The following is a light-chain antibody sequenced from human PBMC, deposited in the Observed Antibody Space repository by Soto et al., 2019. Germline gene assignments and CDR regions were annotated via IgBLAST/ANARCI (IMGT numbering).Light chain of an antibody. CDR1: QSISSY. CDR3: QQSYSTLLT. J-gene: IGKJ4*01. CDR2: AAS. Sequence: DIQMTQSPSSLSASVGDRVTITCRASQSISSYLNWYQQKPGKAPKLLIYAASSWQSGVPSRFSGSGSGTDFTLTISSLQPEDCATYYCQQSYSTLLTFGGGTKVEIK. V-gene: IGKV1-39*01.